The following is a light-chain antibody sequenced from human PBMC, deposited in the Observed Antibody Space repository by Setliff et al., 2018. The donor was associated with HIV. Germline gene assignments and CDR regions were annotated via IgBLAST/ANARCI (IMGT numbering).Light chain of an antibody. CDR2: EFD. J-gene: IGLJ2*01. CDR3: SSYARSSSLI. CDR1: SSDVGSYNL. V-gene: IGLV2-23*02. Sequence: QSALTQPASVSGSPGQSITISCTGTSSDVGSYNLVSWYQQYPGKAPKLMIYEFDKRPSGVSYRFSGSKSGNTASLTISGLLADDEANYYCSSYARSSSLIFGGGTKVTVL.